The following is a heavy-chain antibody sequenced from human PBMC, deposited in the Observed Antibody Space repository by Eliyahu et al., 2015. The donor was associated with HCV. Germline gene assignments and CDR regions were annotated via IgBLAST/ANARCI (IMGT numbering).Heavy chain of an antibody. D-gene: IGHD3-9*01. V-gene: IGHV3-23*01. CDR1: GFTFXXXX. Sequence: EVQLLESGGGLAQPGGSLRLSCAASGFTFXXXXXTWVRQAPGKGPECVSGISGNGGITHYADAVKGRFTISRDNSKNTLYLQMNFLRAEDTAIYYCAKGKSNANFELLTGYWSGYYYMDVWGKGTAVTVSS. J-gene: IGHJ6*03. CDR3: AKGKSNANFELLTGYWSGYYYMDV. CDR2: ISGNGGIT.